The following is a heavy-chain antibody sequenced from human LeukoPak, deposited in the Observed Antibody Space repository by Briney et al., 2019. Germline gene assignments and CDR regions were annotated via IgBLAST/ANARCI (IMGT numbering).Heavy chain of an antibody. V-gene: IGHV4-39*01. Sequence: GSLRLSCAASGFTFSSYGMNWVRQPPGKGLEWIGSIYYSGSTYYNPSLKSRVTISVDTSKNQFSLKLSSVTAADTAVYYCARSNISSWYYAGHFDYWGQGTLVTVSS. CDR2: IYYSGST. CDR1: GFTFSSYG. CDR3: ARSNISSWYYAGHFDY. D-gene: IGHD6-13*01. J-gene: IGHJ4*02.